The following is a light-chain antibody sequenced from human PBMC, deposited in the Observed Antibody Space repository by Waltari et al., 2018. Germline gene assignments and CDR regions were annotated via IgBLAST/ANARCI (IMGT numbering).Light chain of an antibody. Sequence: NFMLTTPHSVAESPGKTVTISCTRSRGSIARNYVQGYQQRPGSSPTTVIYEDNQRPSGVPDRFSGSIDSSSNSASLTISGLKTEDEADYYCQSYDSSNPWVFGGGTKLTVL. J-gene: IGLJ3*02. V-gene: IGLV6-57*01. CDR3: QSYDSSNPWV. CDR1: RGSIARNY. CDR2: EDN.